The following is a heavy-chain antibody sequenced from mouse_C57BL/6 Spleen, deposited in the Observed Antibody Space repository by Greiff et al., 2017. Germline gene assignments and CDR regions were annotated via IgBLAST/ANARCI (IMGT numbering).Heavy chain of an antibody. CDR1: GYSITSGYY. V-gene: IGHV3-6*01. CDR2: ISYDGSN. CDR3: ARDQLSLHGFAY. D-gene: IGHD3-2*02. J-gene: IGHJ3*01. Sequence: EVQLQESGPGLVKPSQSLSLTCSVTGYSITSGYYWNWIRQFPGNQLEWMGYISYDGSNNYNPSLKNRISITRDTSKNQFFLKLNSLTTEDTATXDCARDQLSLHGFAYWGQGTLVTVSA.